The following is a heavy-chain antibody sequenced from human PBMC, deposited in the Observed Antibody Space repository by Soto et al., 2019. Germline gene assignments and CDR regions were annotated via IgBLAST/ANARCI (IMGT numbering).Heavy chain of an antibody. CDR3: ARARYCSSTSCQGGFDY. CDR1: GGTFSSYA. V-gene: IGHV1-69*13. CDR2: IIPIFGTA. J-gene: IGHJ4*02. D-gene: IGHD2-2*01. Sequence: SVKVSCKASGGTFSSYAISWERQAPGQGLEWMGGIIPIFGTANYAQKFQGRVTITADESTSTAYMELSSLRSEDTAVYYCARARYCSSTSCQGGFDYWGQGTLVTVSS.